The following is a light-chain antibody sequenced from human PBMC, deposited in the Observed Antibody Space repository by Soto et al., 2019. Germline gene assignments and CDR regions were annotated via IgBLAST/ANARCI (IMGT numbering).Light chain of an antibody. CDR3: QQYNNWPRT. V-gene: IGKV3-15*01. Sequence: ETVMTQSAATRSVSPGERATLSCRASQSVGSNLVWYQQKPGQAPRLLIYGASTRVTGIPARFSGSGSGTEFTLTISSLQSEDLAVYYCQQYNNWPRTFGQVTKVEIK. J-gene: IGKJ1*01. CDR2: GAS. CDR1: QSVGSN.